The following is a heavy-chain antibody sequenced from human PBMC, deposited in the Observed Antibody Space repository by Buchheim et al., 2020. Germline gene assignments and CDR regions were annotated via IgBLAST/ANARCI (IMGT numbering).Heavy chain of an antibody. V-gene: IGHV3-23*01. CDR2: TSGSDGAT. CDR1: GFSFSTYP. Sequence: EVQLLESGGGLVQPGGSLRLSCAASGFSFSTYPMAWVRQAPGKGLEWVSATSGSDGATYYADSVKGRFTISRDNSKNTLSLQMNSLRAEDTAVYYCAKNIVVPAAYNGVFDHWGQGAL. CDR3: AKNIVVPAAYNGVFDH. D-gene: IGHD2-2*01. J-gene: IGHJ4*02.